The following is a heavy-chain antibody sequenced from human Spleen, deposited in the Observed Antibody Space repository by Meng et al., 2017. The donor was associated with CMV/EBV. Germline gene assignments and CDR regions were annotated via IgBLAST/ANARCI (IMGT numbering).Heavy chain of an antibody. CDR2: LTGTSTYI. CDR1: GFPFSGYH. V-gene: IGHV3-21*01. D-gene: IGHD4-17*01. Sequence: SGFPFSGYHMNWVRQPPGKGLEWVSALTGTSTYIYYADSVRGRFTISRDNAESSLYLQMNSLRTEDTAVYYCSRGVSLSVNGDLDFWGQGTLVTVSS. CDR3: SRGVSLSVNGDLDF. J-gene: IGHJ4*02.